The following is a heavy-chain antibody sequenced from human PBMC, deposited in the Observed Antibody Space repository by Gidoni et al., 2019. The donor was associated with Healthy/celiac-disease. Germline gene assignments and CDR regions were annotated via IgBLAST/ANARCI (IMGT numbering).Heavy chain of an antibody. CDR2: IYYSGST. V-gene: IGHV4-39*01. D-gene: IGHD3-3*01. Sequence: QLQLQESGPGLVKPSETLSLTCTVSGGSISRSRYYWGWIRQPPGKGLEWIGSIYYSGSTYYNPSLKRRVTRSVDTSKNQFSRKLSSVTAADTAVYYCASHEGVTMFGVVTHYGMDVWGQGTTVTVSS. CDR1: GGSISRSRYY. CDR3: ASHEGVTMFGVVTHYGMDV. J-gene: IGHJ6*02.